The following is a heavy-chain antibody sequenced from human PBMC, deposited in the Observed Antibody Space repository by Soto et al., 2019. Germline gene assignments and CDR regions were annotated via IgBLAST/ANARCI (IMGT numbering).Heavy chain of an antibody. CDR2: IYNSGIT. J-gene: IGHJ5*02. V-gene: IGHV4-30-4*01. D-gene: IGHD3-3*01. CDR3: ARGVTVFGLVSRFWFDL. Sequence: SETLSLTCTVSGGSISRGDYSWSWVRQSPGKGLEWIGHIYNSGITYYNPSLKSRVVISIDTSRNQFSLRLNSLTAADRAVYFCARGVTVFGLVSRFWFDLWGQGTVVTVSS. CDR1: GGSISRGDYS.